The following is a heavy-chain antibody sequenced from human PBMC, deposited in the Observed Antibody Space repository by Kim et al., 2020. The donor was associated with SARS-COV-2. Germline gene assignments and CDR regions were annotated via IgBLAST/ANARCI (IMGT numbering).Heavy chain of an antibody. CDR2: ISSSGTTI. J-gene: IGHJ4*02. CDR1: GFTFSDYY. V-gene: IGHV3-11*04. CDR3: ARDESNYYGSGSSYPIDY. D-gene: IGHD3-10*01. Sequence: GGSLRLSCAASGFTFSDYYMSWIRQAPGKGLEWVSYISSSGTTIYYADSVKGRFTISRDNAKNSLYLQMNSLRAEDTAVYYCARDESNYYGSGSSYPIDYWGQGTLVTVSS.